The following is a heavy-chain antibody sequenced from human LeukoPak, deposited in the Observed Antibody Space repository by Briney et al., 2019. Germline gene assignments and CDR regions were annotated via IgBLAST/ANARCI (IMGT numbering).Heavy chain of an antibody. J-gene: IGHJ3*02. CDR3: ARAGYCRGGSCYDAFHI. V-gene: IGHV3-72*01. CDR2: IRNKANSYTT. Sequence: GGSLRLSCAASGFTFSDHYMAWVRQAPGKGLEWVGRIRNKANSYTTEYAASVKGRFTISRDDSKNSLYLQMNSLKTEDTAVYYCARAGYCRGGSCYDAFHIWGQGTMVTVSS. CDR1: GFTFSDHY. D-gene: IGHD2-15*01.